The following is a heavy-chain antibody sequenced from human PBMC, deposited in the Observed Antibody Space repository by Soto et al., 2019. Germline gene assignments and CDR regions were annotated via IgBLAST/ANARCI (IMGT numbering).Heavy chain of an antibody. CDR1: GYTFTSYG. D-gene: IGHD1-26*01. Sequence: GASVKVSCKASGYTFTSYGISWVRQAPGQGLEWMGWISAYNGNTNYAQKLQGRVTMTTDTSTSTAYMELRSLRSDDTAVYYCARGVVGATRESIRFDPWGQGSLVTVSS. J-gene: IGHJ5*02. V-gene: IGHV1-18*01. CDR3: ARGVVGATRESIRFDP. CDR2: ISAYNGNT.